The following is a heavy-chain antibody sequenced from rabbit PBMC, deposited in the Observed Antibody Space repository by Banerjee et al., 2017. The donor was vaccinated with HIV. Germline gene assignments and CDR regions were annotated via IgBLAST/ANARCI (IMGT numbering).Heavy chain of an antibody. CDR1: GFSFSSSYY. CDR2: IYTGGSGST. J-gene: IGHJ4*01. V-gene: IGHV1S40*01. D-gene: IGHD2-1*01. Sequence: QSLEESGGGLVQPEGSLTLTCTASGFSFSSSYYMCWVRQAPGKGLEWIACIYTGGSGSTAYASWAKGRFTVSKTSSTTVTLQLNSLTAADTATYFCVRDRANIGGDYGPYYFDLWGQGTLVTVS. CDR3: VRDRANIGGDYGPYYFDL.